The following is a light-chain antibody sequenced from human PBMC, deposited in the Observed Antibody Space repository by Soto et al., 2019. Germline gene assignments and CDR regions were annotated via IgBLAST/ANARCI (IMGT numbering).Light chain of an antibody. CDR3: MQAVQILWM. CDR1: QSLLHSNGNNY. Sequence: DVVMTQSPLSLPVTPGEPASISCRSNQSLLHSNGNNYLDWYLQKPGRSPQLLIYLASNRASGVPXRFRGSGSGTEYTLKISRVEAEYVVDYYCMQAVQILWMFGRLTMLDIK. J-gene: IGKJ1*01. V-gene: IGKV2-28*01. CDR2: LAS.